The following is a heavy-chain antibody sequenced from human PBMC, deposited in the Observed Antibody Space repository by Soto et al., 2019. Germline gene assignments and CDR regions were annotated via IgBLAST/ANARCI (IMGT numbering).Heavy chain of an antibody. CDR3: AKDSVMVRGRYYFDC. CDR1: GFTFSSYA. V-gene: IGHV3-23*01. D-gene: IGHD3-10*01. J-gene: IGHJ4*02. Sequence: PGGSLRLSCAASGFTFSSYAMSWVRQAPGKGLEWVSAISGSGGSTYYADSVKGRFTISRDNSKNTLYLQMNSLRAEDTAVYYCAKDSVMVRGRYYFDCWGQGTLVTVSS. CDR2: ISGSGGST.